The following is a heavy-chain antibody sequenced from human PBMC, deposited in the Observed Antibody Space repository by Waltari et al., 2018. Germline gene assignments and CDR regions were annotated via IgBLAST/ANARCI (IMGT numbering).Heavy chain of an antibody. J-gene: IGHJ6*02. D-gene: IGHD3-3*01. CDR3: ARLDRTYDFWSGHQDSYGMDV. CDR1: GGSISSSSYY. V-gene: IGHV4-39*01. CDR2: IYYSGST. Sequence: QLQLQESGPGLVKPSETLSLTCTVSGGSISSSSYYWGWIRQPPGKGLEWIGSIYYSGSTYHNPSLKGRVTISVDTSKNQFSLKLSSVTAADTAVYYCARLDRTYDFWSGHQDSYGMDVWGQGTTVTVSS.